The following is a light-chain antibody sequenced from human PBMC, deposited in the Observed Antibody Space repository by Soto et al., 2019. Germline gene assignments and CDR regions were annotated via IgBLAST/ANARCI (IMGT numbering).Light chain of an antibody. CDR1: NSNIGAGSD. J-gene: IGLJ2*01. Sequence: QPVLTQPPSVSGAPGQSVTISCAGSNSNIGAGSDVHWYQHLPGTPPKVLIYANNDRPSGVADRFSGSKSGTSASLSITGLQAEDEADYYCQSYDTRLSGSVFGGGTQLTVL. CDR3: QSYDTRLSGSV. V-gene: IGLV1-40*01. CDR2: ANN.